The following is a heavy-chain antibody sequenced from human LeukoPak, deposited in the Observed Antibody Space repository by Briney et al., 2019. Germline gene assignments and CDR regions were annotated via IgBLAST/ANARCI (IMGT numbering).Heavy chain of an antibody. Sequence: PETPSLTCTVSGGSISSSSYHWGWIRQPPGKGLEWIGSIYYSGSTYYNPSLKSRVSMSVDTSRSQFSLKLSSVTAADTAVYYCATMTAGRGYSCYDSDYWGRGNVDTVSA. D-gene: IGHD5-12*01. CDR3: ATMTAGRGYSCYDSDY. CDR2: IYYSGST. J-gene: IGHJ4*02. V-gene: IGHV4-39*05. CDR1: GGSISSSSYH.